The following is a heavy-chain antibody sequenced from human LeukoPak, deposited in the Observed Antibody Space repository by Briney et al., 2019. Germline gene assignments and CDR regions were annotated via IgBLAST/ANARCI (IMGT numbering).Heavy chain of an antibody. CDR2: IYYSGST. V-gene: IGHV4-61*01. CDR3: ARATPYYYGSGGDYFDY. D-gene: IGHD3-10*01. J-gene: IGHJ4*02. Sequence: SDTLSLTCTVSGGSVSSVSYYWSWIRQPPGKGLDWIGYIYYSGSTNYNPSLKSRVTISVDTSKNQFSLKLSSVTAADTAVYYCARATPYYYGSGGDYFDYWGQGTLVTVSS. CDR1: GGSVSSVSYY.